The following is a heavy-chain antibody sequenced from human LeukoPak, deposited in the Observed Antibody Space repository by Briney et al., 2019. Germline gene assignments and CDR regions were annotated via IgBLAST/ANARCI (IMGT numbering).Heavy chain of an antibody. D-gene: IGHD3-3*01. CDR3: AKDAVRGFWSGYTFDY. J-gene: IGHJ4*02. CDR2: ISWDGGST. V-gene: IGHV3-43*01. CDR1: GFTFDGYT. Sequence: GGSLRLSCAASGFTFDGYTMHWVRQAPGKGLEWVSLISWDGGSTYYADSVKGRFTISRDNSKNPLYLQMNSLRTEDTALYYCAKDAVRGFWSGYTFDYWGQGTLVTVSS.